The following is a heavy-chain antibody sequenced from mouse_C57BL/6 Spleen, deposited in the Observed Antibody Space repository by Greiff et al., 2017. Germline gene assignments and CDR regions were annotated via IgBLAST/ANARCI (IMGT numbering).Heavy chain of an antibody. D-gene: IGHD2-5*01. Sequence: EVKLQESGGGLVKPGGSLKLSCAASGFTFSDYGMHWVRQAPEKGLEWVAYISSGSSTIYYADTVKGRFTISRDNAKNTLFLQMTSLRSEDTAMYYCARRSNGAWFAYWGQGTLVTVSA. J-gene: IGHJ3*01. CDR2: ISSGSSTI. V-gene: IGHV5-17*01. CDR1: GFTFSDYG. CDR3: ARRSNGAWFAY.